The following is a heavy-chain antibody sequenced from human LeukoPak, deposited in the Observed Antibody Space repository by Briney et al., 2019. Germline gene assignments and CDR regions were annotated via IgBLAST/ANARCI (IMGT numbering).Heavy chain of an antibody. CDR3: AKDRGRLLGY. Sequence: PGGSLRLSCAASGFTFNSYAMNWVRQAPGMGLEWVSTINTNGGTTYYADSVKGRFTISRDNSKNTLYLQMNSLRAEDTAVYYCAKDRGRLLGYWGQGTLVTVSS. CDR2: INTNGGTT. J-gene: IGHJ4*02. D-gene: IGHD3-10*01. V-gene: IGHV3-23*01. CDR1: GFTFNSYA.